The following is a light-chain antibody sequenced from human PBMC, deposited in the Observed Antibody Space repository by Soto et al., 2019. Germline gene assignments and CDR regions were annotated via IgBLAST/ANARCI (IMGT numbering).Light chain of an antibody. CDR3: SSYTSSSRYV. Sequence: SALPQPASVSGSPGQSITISCTGTSSDVGGYNYVSWYQQHPGKAPKLMIYDVSNRPSGVSNRFSGSKSGNTASLTISGLQAEDEADYYCSSYTSSSRYVFGTGTKVTVL. CDR1: SSDVGGYNY. CDR2: DVS. V-gene: IGLV2-14*01. J-gene: IGLJ1*01.